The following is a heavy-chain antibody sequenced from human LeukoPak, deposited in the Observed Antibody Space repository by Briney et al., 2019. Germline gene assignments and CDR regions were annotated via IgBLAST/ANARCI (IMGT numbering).Heavy chain of an antibody. Sequence: ASVKVSCKASGYIFTGYYMYWVRQAPGQGLEWMGRINPNSGGTNYAQKFQGRVTMTRDTSISTAYMELSRLRSDDTADYYCARVRGSGIYGMDVWAKGPRSPSP. J-gene: IGHJ6*02. CDR1: GYIFTGYY. CDR2: INPNSGGT. CDR3: ARVRGSGIYGMDV. V-gene: IGHV1-2*06. D-gene: IGHD3-10*01.